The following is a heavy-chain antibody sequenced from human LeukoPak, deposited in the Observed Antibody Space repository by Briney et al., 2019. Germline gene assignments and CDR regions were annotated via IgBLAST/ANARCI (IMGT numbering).Heavy chain of an antibody. J-gene: IGHJ3*02. Sequence: SETLSLTCTVSGGSISSYYWTWIRQPPGKALEWTGFIYYSGSTHYNPSLKSRVTISADTSKNHFSLRLSSVTAADTAVYYCARRGDYDAFDIWGQGTLVTVSS. CDR1: GGSISSYY. CDR2: IYYSGST. CDR3: ARRGDYDAFDI. V-gene: IGHV4-59*08. D-gene: IGHD4-11*01.